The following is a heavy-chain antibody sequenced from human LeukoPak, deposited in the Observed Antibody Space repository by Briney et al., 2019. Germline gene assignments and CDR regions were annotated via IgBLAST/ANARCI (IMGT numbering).Heavy chain of an antibody. Sequence: GGSVKLSCKASGYAFTGYYMHWVRQAPGQGLEWMGWINPNSGGTNYAQKFQGWVTMTRDTSISTAYMELSRLRSDDTAVYYCATLGGSGSFDYWGQGTLVTVSS. D-gene: IGHD3-10*01. CDR3: ATLGGSGSFDY. V-gene: IGHV1-2*04. J-gene: IGHJ4*02. CDR2: INPNSGGT. CDR1: GYAFTGYY.